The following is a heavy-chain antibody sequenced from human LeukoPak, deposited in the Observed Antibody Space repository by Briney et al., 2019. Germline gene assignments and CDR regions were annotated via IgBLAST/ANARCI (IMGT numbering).Heavy chain of an antibody. Sequence: PSETLSLTCTVSGYSISSGYYWGWIRQPPGKGLEWIGSIYHSGSTYYNPSLKSRVTISVDTSKNQFSLKLSSVTAADTAVYYCASSSTIRSGYDYWGQGTLVTVSS. CDR3: ASSSTIRSGYDY. CDR1: GYSISSGYY. CDR2: IYHSGST. J-gene: IGHJ4*02. V-gene: IGHV4-38-2*02. D-gene: IGHD1-26*01.